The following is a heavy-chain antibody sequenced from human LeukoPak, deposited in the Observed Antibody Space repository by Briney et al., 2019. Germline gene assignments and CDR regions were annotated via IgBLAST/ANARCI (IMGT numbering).Heavy chain of an antibody. D-gene: IGHD2-2*01. CDR3: ARGGYCSSTSCYVDSFDY. CDR2: ISGTDDST. V-gene: IGHV3-23*01. CDR1: GFTFSIYA. Sequence: GGSLRLSCAASGFTFSIYAMSWVRQAPGKGLEWVSAISGTDDSTYYADSVKGRFTISRDNSKNTLYLQMNSLRAGDTALYYCARGGYCSSTSCYVDSFDYWGQGTLVTVSS. J-gene: IGHJ4*02.